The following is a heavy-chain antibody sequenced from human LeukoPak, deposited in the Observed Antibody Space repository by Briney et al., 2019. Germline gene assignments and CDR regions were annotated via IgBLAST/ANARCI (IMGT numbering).Heavy chain of an antibody. V-gene: IGHV1-69*04. CDR2: IIPTLGTA. CDR3: AREWATGHMTTNEDY. Sequence: GSSVKVSCKASGGTLSSNGIVWVRQAPGQGLEWMGRIIPTLGTAKYAQKFQDRVTFTADTSTNTAYMELSSLRFEDTAVYYCAREWATGHMTTNEDYWGQGTLLTVSS. J-gene: IGHJ4*02. D-gene: IGHD1-1*01. CDR1: GGTLSSNG.